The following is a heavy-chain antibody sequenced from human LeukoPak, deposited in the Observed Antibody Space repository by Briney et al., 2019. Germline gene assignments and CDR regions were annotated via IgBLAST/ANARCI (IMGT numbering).Heavy chain of an antibody. Sequence: PSETLSLTCTVSGGSISSYYWSWNRQPPGKVLEWIGYIYYSGSTNYNPSLKSRVTISVDTSKNQFSLKLSSVTAADTAVYYCARSKLLWFGDVAWFDPWGQGTLVTVSS. D-gene: IGHD3-10*01. CDR3: ARSKLLWFGDVAWFDP. V-gene: IGHV4-59*01. J-gene: IGHJ5*02. CDR1: GGSISSYY. CDR2: IYYSGST.